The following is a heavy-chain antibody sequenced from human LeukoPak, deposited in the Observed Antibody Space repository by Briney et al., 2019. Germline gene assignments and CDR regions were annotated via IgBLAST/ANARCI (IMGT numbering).Heavy chain of an antibody. J-gene: IGHJ5*02. Sequence: GGSLRLSCAASGFTFSAYDMSWVRQAPGKGLDWVSAISGGGGSTYYADSVKGRFIISKDNTKNTLYLQMNSLRAEDTAVYYCAKGEGFDPWGQGTLVTVSS. CDR1: GFTFSAYD. CDR2: ISGGGGST. V-gene: IGHV3-23*01. CDR3: AKGEGFDP.